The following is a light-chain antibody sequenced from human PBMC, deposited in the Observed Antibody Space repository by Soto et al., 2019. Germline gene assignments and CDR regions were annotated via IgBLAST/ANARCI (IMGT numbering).Light chain of an antibody. CDR3: TSYTSSSTYV. CDR2: DVT. Sequence: QSVLTQPASVSGSPGQSITVSCTGTSSDVGGYDYVSWYQQHPANAPKLLISDVTNRPSGVSNRFSGSKSGNTASLTISGLQTEDEADSSCTSYTSSSTYVFGTGTKVTVL. V-gene: IGLV2-14*01. J-gene: IGLJ1*01. CDR1: SSDVGGYDY.